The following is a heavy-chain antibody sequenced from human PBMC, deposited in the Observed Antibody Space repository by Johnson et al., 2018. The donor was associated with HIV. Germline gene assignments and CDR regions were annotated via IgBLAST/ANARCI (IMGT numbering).Heavy chain of an antibody. D-gene: IGHD5-12*01. CDR3: ASGAVIVATIGEAFDI. V-gene: IGHV3-23*04. CDR2: VSAGGDNT. CDR1: GFTFSSYA. Sequence: VQLVESGGGLVQPGGSLSLSCAASGFTFSSYAMDWVRQTPGKGLAWVSAVSAGGDNTYYADSVRGRFTISTDNSKQTLYLQMNSLRAEDTAVYYCASGAVIVATIGEAFDIWGQGTMVTVSS. J-gene: IGHJ3*02.